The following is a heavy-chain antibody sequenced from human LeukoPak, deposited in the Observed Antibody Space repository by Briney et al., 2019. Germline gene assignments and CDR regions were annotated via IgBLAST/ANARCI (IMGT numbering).Heavy chain of an antibody. Sequence: PGTSLRLSCSASGFTFRNYGIHWVRQAPGKGLEWVIVVSHDGGTKYYSDSVKGRFTISRDNSENTLYLQMNSLRPDDTAIYYCVREGLGPSFSAWFDPWGHGTLVTVSS. V-gene: IGHV3-30*03. CDR1: GFTFRNYG. J-gene: IGHJ5*02. CDR3: VREGLGPSFSAWFDP. CDR2: VSHDGGTK. D-gene: IGHD3/OR15-3a*01.